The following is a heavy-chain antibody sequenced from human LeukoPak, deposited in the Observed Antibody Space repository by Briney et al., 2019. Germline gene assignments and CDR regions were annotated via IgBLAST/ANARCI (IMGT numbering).Heavy chain of an antibody. J-gene: IGHJ5*02. V-gene: IGHV4-30-2*01. Sequence: PSETLSLTCTVSGGSISSSSYYWSWIRQPPGKGLEWIGYIYHTGITYNNPSLKSRVTISVDRSKNQFSLELTSVTAADTAVYYCAREMLDNHWFDPWGQGTLVTVSS. CDR3: AREMLDNHWFDP. CDR2: IYHTGIT. CDR1: GGSISSSSYY. D-gene: IGHD3-10*02.